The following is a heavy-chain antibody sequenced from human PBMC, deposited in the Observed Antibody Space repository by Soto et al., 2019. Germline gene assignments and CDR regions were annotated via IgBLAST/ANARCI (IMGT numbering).Heavy chain of an antibody. V-gene: IGHV4-59*01. J-gene: IGHJ3*02. D-gene: IGHD6-19*01. CDR3: AMFDGDSSSGWCDDAFDI. CDR1: GGSISSYY. Sequence: PSETLSLTCTVSGGSISSYYWSWIRQPPGKGLEWIGYIYYSGSTNYNPSLKSRVTISVDTSKNQFSLKLSSVTAADTAVYYCAMFDGDSSSGWCDDAFDIWGQGTMVT. CDR2: IYYSGST.